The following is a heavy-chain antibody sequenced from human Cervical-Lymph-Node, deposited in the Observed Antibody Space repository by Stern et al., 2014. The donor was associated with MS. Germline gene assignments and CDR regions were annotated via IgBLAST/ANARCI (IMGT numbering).Heavy chain of an antibody. D-gene: IGHD6-19*01. Sequence: VQLLESGPGLVKPSETLSLTCTVSGGSISSSSYYWGWIRQPPGKGLEWIGSIYYSGSTYYNPSLKSRVTISVDTSKNQFSLKLSSVTAADTAVYYCARHRPGSSGWHDYWGQGTLVTVSS. J-gene: IGHJ4*02. CDR2: IYYSGST. V-gene: IGHV4-39*01. CDR1: GGSISSSSYY. CDR3: ARHRPGSSGWHDY.